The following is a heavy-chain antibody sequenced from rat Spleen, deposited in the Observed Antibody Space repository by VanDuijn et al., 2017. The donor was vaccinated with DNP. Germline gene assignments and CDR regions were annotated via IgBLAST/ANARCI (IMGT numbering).Heavy chain of an antibody. Sequence: QVQLKESGPGLLQPSQTPSLTCTVSGFSLTSNSVHWVCQPPGKGLEWIASISNGGSTYYNSALKSRLRISRDTSKSQVFLKVNSLQTEDTATYFCTREGNSPFDYWGQGVMVTVSS. D-gene: IGHD1-11*01. CDR3: TREGNSPFDY. J-gene: IGHJ2*01. V-gene: IGHV2-1*01. CDR1: GFSLTSNS. CDR2: ISNGGST.